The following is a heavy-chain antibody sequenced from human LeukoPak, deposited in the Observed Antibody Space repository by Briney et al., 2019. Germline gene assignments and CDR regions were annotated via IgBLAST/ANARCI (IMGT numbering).Heavy chain of an antibody. CDR3: ARDLRYSYGRTNWSDA. CDR2: IYHSGST. J-gene: IGHJ5*02. Sequence: SETLSLTCAISRYSLSRGYYWGWIRPPPGKGLEWIGSIYHSGSTYYNPSLKSRVTISVDTSKNRFSLQLSSVTAADTAVYYCARDLRYSYGRTNWSDAWGQGTLVTVSS. D-gene: IGHD5-18*01. CDR1: RYSLSRGYY. V-gene: IGHV4-38-2*02.